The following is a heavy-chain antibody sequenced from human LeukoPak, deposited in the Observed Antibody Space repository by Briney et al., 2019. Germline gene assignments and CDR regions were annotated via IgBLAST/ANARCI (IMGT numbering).Heavy chain of an antibody. V-gene: IGHV4-39*01. CDR3: ARHKPFDGADL. Sequence: SETLSLTCSVSGVSASSTSHYWGWTRQPPGKGLEWIGNVFFSGTTYYNPSLKSRVTISVDTSKNHFSLKLISVTVADTAMYYCARHKPFDGADLWGQGTLVTVSS. CDR2: VFFSGTT. D-gene: IGHD3-16*01. J-gene: IGHJ5*02. CDR1: GVSASSTSHY.